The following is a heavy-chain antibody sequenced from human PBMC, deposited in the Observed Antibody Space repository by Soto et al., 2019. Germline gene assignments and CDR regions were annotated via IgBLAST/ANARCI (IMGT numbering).Heavy chain of an antibody. CDR3: AREDRNPMVRGVIGYYGMDV. D-gene: IGHD3-10*01. CDR2: ITPIFGTA. CDR1: GGTFSSYA. Sequence: SVKVSCKASGGTFSSYAISWVRQAPGQGLEWMGGITPIFGTANYAQKFQGRVTITADESTSTAYMELSSLRSEDTAVYYCAREDRNPMVRGVIGYYGMDVWGQGTTVTVSS. V-gene: IGHV1-69*13. J-gene: IGHJ6*02.